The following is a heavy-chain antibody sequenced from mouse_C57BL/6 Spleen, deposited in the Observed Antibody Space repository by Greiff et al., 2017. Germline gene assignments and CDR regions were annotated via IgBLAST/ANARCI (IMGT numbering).Heavy chain of an antibody. CDR1: GFTFSSYG. V-gene: IGHV5-6*01. D-gene: IGHD2-4*01. J-gene: IGHJ2*01. CDR3: ARQEYDYDDFDY. CDR2: ISSGGSYT. Sequence: EVKLMESGGDLVKPGGSLKLSCAASGFTFSSYGMSWVRQTPDKRLEWVATISSGGSYTYYPDSVKGRFTISRDNAKNTLYLQMSSLKSEDTAMYYCARQEYDYDDFDYWGQGTTLTVSS.